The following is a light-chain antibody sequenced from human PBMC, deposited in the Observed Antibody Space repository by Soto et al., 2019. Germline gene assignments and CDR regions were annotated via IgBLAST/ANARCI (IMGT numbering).Light chain of an antibody. CDR2: SDN. Sequence: QSVLTHPPSASGTPGQRVTVSCSGSSSNIGTNTVNWYQQLPGTAPKLLIYSDNQRPSGVSNRFSGSKSGNTAYLTISGLQVEDEAEYFCFSFTTTSTHVFGTGTKVTVI. CDR3: FSFTTTSTHV. V-gene: IGLV1-44*01. CDR1: SSNIGTNT. J-gene: IGLJ1*01.